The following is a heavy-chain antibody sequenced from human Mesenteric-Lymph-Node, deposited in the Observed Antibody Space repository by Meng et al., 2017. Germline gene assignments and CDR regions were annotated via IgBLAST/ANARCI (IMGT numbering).Heavy chain of an antibody. CDR2: IYYSGST. CDR3: ARVGWRQWSFDL. J-gene: IGHJ2*01. V-gene: IGHV4-34*01. CDR1: GGSFSDYY. Sequence: QVQLRQWGTGLLKPSETLSLTCAVYGGSFSDYYWSWIRQPPGKGLELIGHIYYSGSTSYNPSLKSRVTISVDTSNNQFSLKLSSVTAADTAVYYCARVGWRQWSFDLWGRGTLVTVSS. D-gene: IGHD5-18*01.